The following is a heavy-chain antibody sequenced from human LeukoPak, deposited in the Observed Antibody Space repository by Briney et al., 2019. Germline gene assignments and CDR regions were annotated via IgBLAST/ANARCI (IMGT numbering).Heavy chain of an antibody. CDR2: ISSSSSYI. CDR1: GFTFSSYA. J-gene: IGHJ4*02. D-gene: IGHD3-22*01. CDR3: VGDSSGYELHFDY. Sequence: TGGSLRLSCVASGFTFSSYAMSWVRQTPGKGLEWVSSISSSSSYIYYADSVKGRFTISRDNAKNSLYLQMNSLRAEDTAVYYCVGDSSGYELHFDYWGQGTLVTVSS. V-gene: IGHV3-21*01.